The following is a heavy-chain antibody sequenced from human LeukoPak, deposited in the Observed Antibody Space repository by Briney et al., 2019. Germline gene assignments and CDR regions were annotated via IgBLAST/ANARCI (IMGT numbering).Heavy chain of an antibody. CDR2: INRDGSDS. CDR3: TTVVGGYYPPVEGLDI. D-gene: IGHD6-25*01. V-gene: IGHV3-74*01. J-gene: IGHJ3*02. Sequence: QPGGSLRLSCAASGFAFSSCWMHWVRQAPGKGLLWVARINRDGSDSSYADSVKGRFTISRDNAKNTLYLEMDSQSAEDTAVYYCTTVVGGYYPPVEGLDIWGQGTMVTVSS. CDR1: GFAFSSCW.